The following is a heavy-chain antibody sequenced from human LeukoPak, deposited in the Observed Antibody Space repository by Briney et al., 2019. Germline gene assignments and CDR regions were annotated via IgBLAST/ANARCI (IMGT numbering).Heavy chain of an antibody. Sequence: SETLSLTCTVSGDSINSNYWSWIRQPPGKGLEWIACVYHSGSTNFNPSLRSRGTISVDTSKNQFSLKLSSVTAADTAVYYCARDRSGTLSKFDYWDQGTLVTVSS. D-gene: IGHD1-26*01. CDR3: ARDRSGTLSKFDY. CDR2: VYHSGST. CDR1: GDSINSNY. V-gene: IGHV4-59*01. J-gene: IGHJ4*02.